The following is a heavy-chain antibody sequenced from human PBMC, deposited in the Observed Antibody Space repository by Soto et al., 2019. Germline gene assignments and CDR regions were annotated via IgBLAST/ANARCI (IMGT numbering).Heavy chain of an antibody. D-gene: IGHD3-3*01. CDR3: AKDRGGPSEGYYDFWSGHY. V-gene: IGHV3-30*18. J-gene: IGHJ4*02. CDR1: GFTFSSYG. CDR2: ISYDGSNK. Sequence: GGSLRLSCAASGFTFSSYGMHWVRQAPGKGLEWVAVISYDGSNKYYADSVKGRFTISRDNSKNTLYLQMNSLRAEDTAVYYCAKDRGGPSEGYYDFWSGHYWGQGTLVTVSS.